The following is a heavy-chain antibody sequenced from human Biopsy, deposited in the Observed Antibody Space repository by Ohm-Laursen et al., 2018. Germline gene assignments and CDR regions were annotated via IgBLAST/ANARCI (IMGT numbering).Heavy chain of an antibody. J-gene: IGHJ5*01. D-gene: IGHD3-10*01. Sequence: GSLRLSCAASGVTLSGYGMNWVRQAPGKGLEGVSSISASSSYIHYADSVKGRFTVSRDNTKNSLYLQMNSLRAADTAIYYCATELLPPGVGGPWLDSWGQGPPVTVSS. CDR2: ISASSSYI. V-gene: IGHV3-21*06. CDR1: GVTLSGYG. CDR3: ATELLPPGVGGPWLDS.